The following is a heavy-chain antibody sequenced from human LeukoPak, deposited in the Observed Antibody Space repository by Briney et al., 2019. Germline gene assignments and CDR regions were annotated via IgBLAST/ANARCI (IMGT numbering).Heavy chain of an antibody. CDR3: AREGGRTIFGVVIIGPSGFDP. D-gene: IGHD3-3*01. J-gene: IGHJ5*02. CDR1: GGFFSGYY. V-gene: IGHV4-34*01. Sequence: SETLSLTCAVYGGFFSGYYWSWIRQPPGKGLEWIGEINHSGSTNYNPSLKSRVTISVDTSRNQFSLKLSSVTAADTAVYYCAREGGRTIFGVVIIGPSGFDPWGQGTLVTVSS. CDR2: INHSGST.